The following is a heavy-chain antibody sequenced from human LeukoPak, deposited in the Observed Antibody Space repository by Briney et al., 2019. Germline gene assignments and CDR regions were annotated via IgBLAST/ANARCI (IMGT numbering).Heavy chain of an antibody. Sequence: SVKVSCKASGDTFSSYAVKWGRQAPGQWLEWMGGIIPIFDTTNYAQKFQGRVTITADESTNTAYMELSSLRSEDTAVYYCARAQARGNCYSHFGCWFDPWGLGTLVTVSS. CDR2: IIPIFDTT. CDR3: ARAQARGNCYSHFGCWFDP. V-gene: IGHV1-69*13. D-gene: IGHD2-15*01. CDR1: GDTFSSYA. J-gene: IGHJ5*02.